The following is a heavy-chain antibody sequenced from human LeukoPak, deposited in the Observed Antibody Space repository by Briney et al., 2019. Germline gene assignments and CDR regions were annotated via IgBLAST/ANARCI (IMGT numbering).Heavy chain of an antibody. V-gene: IGHV3-33*01. CDR1: GFTFSSYG. CDR2: IWYDGSNK. J-gene: IGHJ4*02. D-gene: IGHD3-10*01. CDR3: ARASRITMVRGVIGPDY. Sequence: GGSLRLSCAATGFTFSSYGMHWVRQAPRKGLHPLAVIWYDGSNKYYADSVKGRFTISRDNSKNTLYLQMNSLRAEDTAVYYCARASRITMVRGVIGPDYWGQGTLVTVSS.